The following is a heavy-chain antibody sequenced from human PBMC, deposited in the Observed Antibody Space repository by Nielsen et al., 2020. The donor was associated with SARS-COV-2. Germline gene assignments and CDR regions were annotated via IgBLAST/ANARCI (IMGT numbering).Heavy chain of an antibody. Sequence: GESLKISCAASGFTFSSYDMHWVRQATGKGLEWVSAIGTAGDTYYPGSVKGRFTISRDNAKNSLYLQMNSLRAEDTALYHCARVYDSSGLNAFDIWGQGTMVTVSS. CDR2: IGTAGDT. J-gene: IGHJ3*02. CDR1: GFTFSSYD. CDR3: ARVYDSSGLNAFDI. V-gene: IGHV3-13*04. D-gene: IGHD3-22*01.